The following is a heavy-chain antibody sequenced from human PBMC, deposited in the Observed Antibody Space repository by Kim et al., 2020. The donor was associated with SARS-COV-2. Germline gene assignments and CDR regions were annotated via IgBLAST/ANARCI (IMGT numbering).Heavy chain of an antibody. Sequence: GGSLRLSCAASGFTFSIYAMSWVRQAPGKGLEWVSSILGTGRNTYYADPFKGRFTISRDIARNTLFLQMDSLRAEDTAVYYCAKDFDNSGSTRSIDYWGQGTLVTVSS. CDR2: ILGTGRNT. CDR3: AKDFDNSGSTRSIDY. D-gene: IGHD6-19*01. V-gene: IGHV3-23*01. CDR1: GFTFSIYA. J-gene: IGHJ4*02.